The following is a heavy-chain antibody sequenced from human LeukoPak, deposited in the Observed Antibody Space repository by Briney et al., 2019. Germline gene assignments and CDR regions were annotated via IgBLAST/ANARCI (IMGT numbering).Heavy chain of an antibody. J-gene: IGHJ5*02. CDR2: IDPNSGGT. CDR1: GYTFTGYY. V-gene: IGHV1-2*02. D-gene: IGHD2-15*01. Sequence: ASVKVSCKASGYTFTGYYVHWVRQAPGQGLEWMGWIDPNSGGTNYAQKFQGRVTMTRDTSISTAYMELSRLTSDDTAVYYCARDRMSRCYCSGGSCYSADPWGQGTLVTVSS. CDR3: ARDRMSRCYCSGGSCYSADP.